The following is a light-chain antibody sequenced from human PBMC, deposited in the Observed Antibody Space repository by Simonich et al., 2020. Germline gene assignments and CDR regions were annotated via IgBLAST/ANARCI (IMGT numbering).Light chain of an antibody. CDR2: EGS. CDR3: CSYAGSSTVV. Sequence: QSALTQPASVSGSPGQSITISCTGTSSDVGRYNLVSWYQQHPAKAPKLMIYEGSKRPSGVSNRFSGSKSGNTASLTISGLQAEDEADYYCCSYAGSSTVVFGGGTKLTVL. V-gene: IGLV2-23*01. CDR1: SSDVGRYNL. J-gene: IGLJ2*01.